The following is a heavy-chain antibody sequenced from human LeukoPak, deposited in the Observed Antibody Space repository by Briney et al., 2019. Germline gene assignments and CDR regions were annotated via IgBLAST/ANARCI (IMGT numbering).Heavy chain of an antibody. J-gene: IGHJ5*02. D-gene: IGHD2-2*01. V-gene: IGHV4-4*07. Sequence: KPSETLSLTCTVSGRSISSYYWSWIRQPAGKGLEWIGRIYTSGSTNYNPSLKSRVTMTVDTSKNQFSLKLSSVTAADTAVYYCARDHCSSTSCNFNWFDPWGQGTLVTVSS. CDR2: IYTSGST. CDR3: ARDHCSSTSCNFNWFDP. CDR1: GRSISSYY.